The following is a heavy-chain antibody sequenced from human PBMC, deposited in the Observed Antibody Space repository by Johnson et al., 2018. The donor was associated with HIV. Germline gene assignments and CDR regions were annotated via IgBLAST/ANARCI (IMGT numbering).Heavy chain of an antibody. CDR3: ATGSPTVTTNAFDI. CDR2: IYSGGST. D-gene: IGHD4-17*01. J-gene: IGHJ3*02. Sequence: MLLVESGGGLVKPGGSLRLSCAASGFTFSYYYMSWIRQAPGKWLEWVSVIYSGGSTYSADSVKCRFTISRDNSKNTLYLQMNSLRAEDTAVYYCATGSPTVTTNAFDIWGQGTMVTVSS. V-gene: IGHV3-66*01. CDR1: GFTFSYYY.